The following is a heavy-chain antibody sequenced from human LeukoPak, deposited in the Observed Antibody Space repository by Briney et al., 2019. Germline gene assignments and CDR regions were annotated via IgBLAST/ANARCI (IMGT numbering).Heavy chain of an antibody. Sequence: KPGGSLRLSCEVSGFTFSSYHMNWVRQAPGKGLEWVSSISSSSSYIYYADSVKGRFTISRDNAKNSLYLQMNSLRAEDTAVYYCASTQQYSSSWYSFYYYYCMDVWGKGTTVTVSS. CDR2: ISSSSSYI. CDR3: ASTQQYSSSWYSFYYYYCMDV. J-gene: IGHJ6*03. CDR1: GFTFSSYH. D-gene: IGHD6-13*01. V-gene: IGHV3-21*01.